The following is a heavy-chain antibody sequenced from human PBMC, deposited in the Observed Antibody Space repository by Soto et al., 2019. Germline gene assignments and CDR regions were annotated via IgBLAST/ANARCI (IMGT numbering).Heavy chain of an antibody. D-gene: IGHD6-19*01. Sequence: ASVKVSCNASGYTVTAQYLHWVRKAPGEGLEWMGWINPTTGATRYAQKFQGRVTMTRDTSMSTAYLEVRSLRPDDTAVYYCAKGDSSWVSWFDPWGQGTLVTVPQ. CDR2: INPTTGAT. V-gene: IGHV1-2*02. CDR1: GYTVTAQY. J-gene: IGHJ5*02. CDR3: AKGDSSWVSWFDP.